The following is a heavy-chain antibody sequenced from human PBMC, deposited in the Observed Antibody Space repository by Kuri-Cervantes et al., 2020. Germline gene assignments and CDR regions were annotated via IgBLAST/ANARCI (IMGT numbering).Heavy chain of an antibody. CDR1: GGSVSSGSYY. Sequence: ESLKISCTVSGGSVSSGSYYWSWIRQPPGKGLEWIGYIYYSGSTNYNPSLKSRVTISVDTSKNQFSLKLSSVTAADTAVYYCARDGGYATRSWFDPWDQGTLVTVSS. CDR3: ARDGGYATRSWFDP. V-gene: IGHV4-61*01. J-gene: IGHJ5*02. D-gene: IGHD2-8*01. CDR2: IYYSGST.